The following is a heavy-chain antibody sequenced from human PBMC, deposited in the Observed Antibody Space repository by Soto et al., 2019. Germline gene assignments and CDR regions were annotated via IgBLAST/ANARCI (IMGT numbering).Heavy chain of an antibody. Sequence: ASVKVSCKASGYTFTGYYMHRVRQAPGQGLEWMGWINPNSGGTNYAQKFQGRVTMTRDTSISTAYMELSRLRSDDTAVYYCARDRGSSSSLDYWGQGTLVTVSS. J-gene: IGHJ4*02. D-gene: IGHD6-6*01. V-gene: IGHV1-2*02. CDR2: INPNSGGT. CDR1: GYTFTGYY. CDR3: ARDRGSSSSLDY.